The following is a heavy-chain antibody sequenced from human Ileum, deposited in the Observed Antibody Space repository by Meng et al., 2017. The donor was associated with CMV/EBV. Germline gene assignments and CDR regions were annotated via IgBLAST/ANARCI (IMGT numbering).Heavy chain of an antibody. Sequence: SLKISCAASGFTFRDYYMTWIRQAPGKGLEWVSYISASGTTIYYADSVKGRFTISRDNSKNTLYLEMNSLRAEDTAIYYCARDREYYDSGSYYPAWGQGTLVTVSS. V-gene: IGHV3-11*01. CDR2: ISASGTTI. D-gene: IGHD3-10*01. CDR3: ARDREYYDSGSYYPA. CDR1: GFTFRDYY. J-gene: IGHJ5*02.